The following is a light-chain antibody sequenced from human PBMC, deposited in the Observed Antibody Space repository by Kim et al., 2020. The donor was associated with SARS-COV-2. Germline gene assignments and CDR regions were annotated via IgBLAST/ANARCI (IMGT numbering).Light chain of an antibody. J-gene: IGKJ5*01. Sequence: AYVGDRVTITWRASQDIRNDLGWYQQNPGRAPKRLIYGASSLQSGVPSRFSGSGSGTEFTLTISSLQPEDFATYFCLQHNTYPITFGQGTRLEIK. CDR1: QDIRND. CDR2: GAS. CDR3: LQHNTYPIT. V-gene: IGKV1-17*01.